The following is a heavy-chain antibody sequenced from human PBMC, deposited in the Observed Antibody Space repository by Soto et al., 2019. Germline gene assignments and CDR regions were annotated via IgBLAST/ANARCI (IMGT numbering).Heavy chain of an antibody. J-gene: IGHJ6*03. CDR2: IYYSGTT. CDR1: GGSIRSTSYF. Sequence: QLQLQESGPGLVKPSETLSLTCSVSGGSIRSTSYFWGWIRQPPGMGLEWIGRIYYSGTTNYSPSLKSRVTMSVDTSKNQFSRKLSSVTAADTAVYYCARLSDYGDYESDYYYMDVWGKGTTVTVSS. CDR3: ARLSDYGDYESDYYYMDV. V-gene: IGHV4-39*01. D-gene: IGHD4-17*01.